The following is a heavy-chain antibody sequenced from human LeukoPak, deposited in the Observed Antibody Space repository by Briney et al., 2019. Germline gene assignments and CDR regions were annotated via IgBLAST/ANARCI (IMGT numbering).Heavy chain of an antibody. D-gene: IGHD6-13*01. Sequence: PSETLSLTCTVSGGSISSSSYYWGWIRQPPGKGLEWIGSIYHSGNTYYNPSLKSRVTISVDTSKNQFSLKLSSVTAADTAVYYCARVYSSSWFFDYWGQGTLVTVSS. CDR1: GGSISSSSYY. CDR2: IYHSGNT. CDR3: ARVYSSSWFFDY. J-gene: IGHJ4*02. V-gene: IGHV4-39*07.